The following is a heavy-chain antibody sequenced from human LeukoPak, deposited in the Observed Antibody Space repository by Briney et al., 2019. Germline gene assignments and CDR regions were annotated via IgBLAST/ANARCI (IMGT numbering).Heavy chain of an antibody. Sequence: GGSLRLSCAASGFTFSSYAMSWVRQAPGKGLEWVSAISGSGGSTYYADSVKGRFTISRDNSKNTLSLQMNSLRAEDTAVYYCARDSDFWSGYYAYWGQGTLVTVSS. J-gene: IGHJ4*02. CDR1: GFTFSSYA. D-gene: IGHD3-3*01. CDR3: ARDSDFWSGYYAY. V-gene: IGHV3-23*01. CDR2: ISGSGGST.